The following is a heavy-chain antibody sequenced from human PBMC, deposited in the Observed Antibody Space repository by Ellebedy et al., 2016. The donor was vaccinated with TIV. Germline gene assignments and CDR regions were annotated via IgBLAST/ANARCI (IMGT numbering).Heavy chain of an antibody. J-gene: IGHJ4*02. Sequence: GESLKISXAASGFTFSSYAMSWVRQAPGKGLEWVSAISGSGGSTYYADSVKGRFTISRDNSKNTLYLQMNSLRAEDTAVYYCAKVHIVVVTAPLFDYWGQGTLVTVSS. D-gene: IGHD2-21*02. CDR2: ISGSGGST. CDR1: GFTFSSYA. V-gene: IGHV3-23*01. CDR3: AKVHIVVVTAPLFDY.